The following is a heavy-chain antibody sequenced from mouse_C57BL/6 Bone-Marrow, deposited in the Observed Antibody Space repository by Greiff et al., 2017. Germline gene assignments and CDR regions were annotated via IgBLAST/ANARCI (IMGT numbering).Heavy chain of an antibody. CDR2: ISSGSSTI. V-gene: IGHV5-17*01. CDR1: GFTFSDYG. J-gene: IGHJ3*01. D-gene: IGHD2-5*01. CDR3: ARGGSNYGAWFAY. Sequence: EVKLVESGGGLVKPGGSLKLSCAASGFTFSDYGMHWVRQAPEKGLEWVAYISSGSSTIYYADTVKGRFTISRDNAKNTLFLQMTSLRSEDTAMYYCARGGSNYGAWFAYWGQGTLVTVSA.